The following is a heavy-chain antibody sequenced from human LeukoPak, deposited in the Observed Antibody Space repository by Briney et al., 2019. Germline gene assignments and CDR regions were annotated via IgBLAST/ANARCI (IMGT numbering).Heavy chain of an antibody. CDR1: GFTFSSYW. CDR2: INSDGSST. Sequence: GGSLRLSCAASGFTFSSYWMHWVRQAPGKGLVWVSRINSDGSSTSYADSVKGRFTISRDNAKNKLYLQMNRVRAEDTAVYYCARQKYSSGWNDYWGQGTLVTVSS. CDR3: ARQKYSSGWNDY. J-gene: IGHJ4*02. D-gene: IGHD6-19*01. V-gene: IGHV3-74*01.